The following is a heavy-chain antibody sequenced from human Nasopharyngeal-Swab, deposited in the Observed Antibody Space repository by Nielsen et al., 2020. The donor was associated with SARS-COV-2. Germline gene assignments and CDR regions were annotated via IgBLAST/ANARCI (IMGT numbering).Heavy chain of an antibody. CDR3: ARLRVRGDYTLGY. CDR2: IYPGDSDA. Sequence: GSSLKISCKASGYSFTSYWIGWVRQMPGKGLEWMGIIYPGDSDARYSPSFQGQVTISADKSISTAYLQWSSLKASDTAMYYCARLRVRGDYTLGYWGQGTLVTVSS. CDR1: GYSFTSYW. J-gene: IGHJ4*02. V-gene: IGHV5-51*01. D-gene: IGHD4-11*01.